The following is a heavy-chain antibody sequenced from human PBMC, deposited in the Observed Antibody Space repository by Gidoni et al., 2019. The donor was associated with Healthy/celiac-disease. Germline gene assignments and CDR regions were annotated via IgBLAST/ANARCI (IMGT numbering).Heavy chain of an antibody. D-gene: IGHD1-26*01. Sequence: QVQLVQSGAEVKKPGASVTVSCTASGYTFTSSYMHWVRQAPGQGLEWMGIINPSGGSTSYAQKVQGRVTMTRDTSTSTVYMELSSLRSEDTAVYYCARDSGTPFDIWGQGTMVTVSS. CDR3: ARDSGTPFDI. CDR1: GYTFTSSY. V-gene: IGHV1-46*01. CDR2: INPSGGST. J-gene: IGHJ3*02.